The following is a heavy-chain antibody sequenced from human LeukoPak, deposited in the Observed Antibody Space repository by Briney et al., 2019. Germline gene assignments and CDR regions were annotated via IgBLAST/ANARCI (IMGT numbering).Heavy chain of an antibody. CDR3: ARKSLWDTAMVNDAFDI. D-gene: IGHD5-18*01. V-gene: IGHV1-2*02. J-gene: IGHJ3*02. Sequence: ASVKVCCKASGYTFTGYYMHWVRQAPGQGLEWMGWINPNSGGTNYAQKFQGRVTMTRDTSISTAYMELSRLRSDDTAVYYCARKSLWDTAMVNDAFDIWGQGTMVTVSS. CDR1: GYTFTGYY. CDR2: INPNSGGT.